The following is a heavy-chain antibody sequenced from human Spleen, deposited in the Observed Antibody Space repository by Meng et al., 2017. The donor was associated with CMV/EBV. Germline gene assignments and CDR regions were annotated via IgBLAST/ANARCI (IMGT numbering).Heavy chain of an antibody. CDR3: AREFPYCSSTSCYSGAFDI. J-gene: IGHJ3*02. V-gene: IGHV4-34*01. Sequence: GSLRLSCAVYGGSFSGYYWSWIRQPPGKGLEWIGEINHSGSTNYNPSLKSRVTISVDTSKNQFSLKLSSVTAADTAVYYCAREFPYCSSTSCYSGAFDIWGQGTMVTVSS. CDR2: INHSGST. D-gene: IGHD2-2*01. CDR1: GGSFSGYY.